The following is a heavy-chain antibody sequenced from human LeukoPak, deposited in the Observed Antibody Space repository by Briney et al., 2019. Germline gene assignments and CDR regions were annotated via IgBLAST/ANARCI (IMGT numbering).Heavy chain of an antibody. CDR3: ARKHVSYYAFDI. V-gene: IGHV3-23*01. D-gene: IGHD1-26*01. CDR1: GFTFSSYA. CDR2: ISGSGGST. J-gene: IGHJ3*02. Sequence: GGSLRLSCAASGFTFSSYAMSWVRQAPGKGLEWVSAISGSGGSTYYADSVKGRFTISRDNAKNSLYLQMNSLGAEDTAVYYCARKHVSYYAFDIWGQGTMVTVSS.